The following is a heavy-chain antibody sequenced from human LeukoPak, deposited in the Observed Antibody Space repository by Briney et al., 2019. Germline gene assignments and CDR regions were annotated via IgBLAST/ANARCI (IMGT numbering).Heavy chain of an antibody. CDR2: MNPNSGNT. D-gene: IGHD7-27*01. CDR3: ERGDNWGWSPDY. V-gene: IGHV1-8*03. J-gene: IGHJ4*02. Sequence: ASVKVSCKASGYTFTSYDINWVRQATGQGLEWMGWMNPNSGNTGYAQKFQGRVTITRNTSISTAYMELSSLRSEDTAVYYCERGDNWGWSPDYWGQGTLATVSS. CDR1: GYTFTSYD.